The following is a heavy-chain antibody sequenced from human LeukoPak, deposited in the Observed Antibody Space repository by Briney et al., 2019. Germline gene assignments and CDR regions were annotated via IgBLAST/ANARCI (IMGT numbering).Heavy chain of an antibody. D-gene: IGHD6-13*01. CDR1: GYTFTTYD. V-gene: IGHV1-8*01. J-gene: IGHJ4*02. Sequence: GASVKVSCKASGYTFTTYDFNWLRQATGQGLEWMGWMNPTSGNTGYAQNFQGRVTMTRDTSTSTAYLELSSLGSEDTAVYYRTRNIAPGGKGYYFDYWGQGTLVTVSS. CDR3: TRNIAPGGKGYYFDY. CDR2: MNPTSGNT.